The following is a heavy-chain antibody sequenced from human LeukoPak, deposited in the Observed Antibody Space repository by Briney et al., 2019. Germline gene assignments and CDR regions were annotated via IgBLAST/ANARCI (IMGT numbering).Heavy chain of an antibody. D-gene: IGHD6-19*01. CDR3: AKIVAGSGWNYGMDV. Sequence: PGGSLRLSCAASGFTFSSYAMSWVRQAPGKGLEWVSAISGSGGSTYYADSVKGRFTISRDNSKNTLYLQMNSLRAEDTAVYYCAKIVAGSGWNYGMDVWGQGTTVTVSS. CDR1: GFTFSSYA. J-gene: IGHJ6*02. V-gene: IGHV3-23*01. CDR2: ISGSGGST.